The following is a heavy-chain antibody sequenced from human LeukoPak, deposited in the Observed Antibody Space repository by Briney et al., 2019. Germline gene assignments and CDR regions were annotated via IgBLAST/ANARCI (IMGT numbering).Heavy chain of an antibody. CDR1: GFTFSSYV. Sequence: GGSLRLSRAASGFTFSSYVMHWVRQAPGKGLEWVAVISYDGSNKYYADSVKGRFTISRDNSKNTLYLQMNSLRAEDTAVYYCAVSSHRPGNDYSYGMDVWGQGTTVTVSS. CDR2: ISYDGSNK. V-gene: IGHV3-30-3*01. D-gene: IGHD2-2*01. J-gene: IGHJ6*02. CDR3: AVSSHRPGNDYSYGMDV.